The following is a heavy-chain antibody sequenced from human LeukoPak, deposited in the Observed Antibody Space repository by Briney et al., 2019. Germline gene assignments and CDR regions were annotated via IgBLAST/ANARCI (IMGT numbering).Heavy chain of an antibody. V-gene: IGHV3-21*01. CDR3: ARGYNWNYASWFDP. CDR1: GFTFSSYS. CDR2: ISSSSSYI. Sequence: GGSLRLSCAASGFTFSSYSMNWVRQAPGKGLEWVSSISSSSSYIYYADSVKGRFTISRDNAKNSLYLQMNSLRAEDTAVYYCARGYNWNYASWFDPWGQGTLVTVSS. J-gene: IGHJ5*02. D-gene: IGHD1-7*01.